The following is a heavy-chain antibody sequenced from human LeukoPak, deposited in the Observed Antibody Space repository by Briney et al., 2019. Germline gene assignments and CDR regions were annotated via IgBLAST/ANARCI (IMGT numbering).Heavy chain of an antibody. CDR2: IYYSGST. CDR1: GGSISSSSYY. D-gene: IGHD3-22*01. V-gene: IGHV4-39*01. Sequence: SETLSLTCTVSGGSISSSSYYWGWIRQPPGKGLEWIGIIYYSGSTYYNPSLKSRVTISVDTSKNQFSLKLSSVTAADTAVYYCARRYYYDSSGYYHVLYFDYWGQGTLVTVSS. CDR3: ARRYYYDSSGYYHVLYFDY. J-gene: IGHJ4*02.